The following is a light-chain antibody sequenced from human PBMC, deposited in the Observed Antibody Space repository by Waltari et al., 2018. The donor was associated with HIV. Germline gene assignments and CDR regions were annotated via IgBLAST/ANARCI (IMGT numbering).Light chain of an antibody. CDR3: CSYAGTYTYV. V-gene: IGLV2-11*01. CDR2: EVF. Sequence: QSALTQPRSVSGSPGQSDTISCTGTASDLGYFDYVPVYQQYPGKAPRFIISEVFQRPAGVPDRCAASKSGITASLTISGLQDEDEADYYCCSYAGTYTYVFGSGTKVTVL. J-gene: IGLJ1*01. CDR1: ASDLGYFDY.